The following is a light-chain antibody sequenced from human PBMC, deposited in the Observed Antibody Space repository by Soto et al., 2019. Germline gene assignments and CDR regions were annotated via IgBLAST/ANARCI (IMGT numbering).Light chain of an antibody. CDR3: QQYSNGPAIT. V-gene: IGKV3-15*01. CDR1: QSVSSN. CDR2: GAV. J-gene: IGKJ5*01. Sequence: MVLTQTPATLSESPGERATLSCRASQSVSSNLAWYQQKPGQAPRLLIYGAVSRATGVPARFSGSGSGTDFTLTISRLEPEDFAVYYCQQYSNGPAITFGQGTRLETK.